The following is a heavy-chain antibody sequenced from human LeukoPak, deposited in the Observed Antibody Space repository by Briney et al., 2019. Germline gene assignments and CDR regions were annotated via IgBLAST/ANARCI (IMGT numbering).Heavy chain of an antibody. CDR1: GSTFSGSA. Sequence: GGSLKLSCAASGSTFSGSAMHWVRQASGKGLEWVGRIRTKSNSYATAYAASVKGRFTLSRDDSKNTAYLQMNSLKTQDTAVYYCTSLAYSSSSGLDYWGQGTLVTVSS. CDR3: TSLAYSSSSGLDY. V-gene: IGHV3-73*01. J-gene: IGHJ4*02. CDR2: IRTKSNSYAT. D-gene: IGHD6-6*01.